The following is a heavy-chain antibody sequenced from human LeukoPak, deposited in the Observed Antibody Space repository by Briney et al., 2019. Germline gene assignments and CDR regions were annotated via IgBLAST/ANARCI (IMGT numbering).Heavy chain of an antibody. V-gene: IGHV4-31*03. J-gene: IGHJ4*02. CDR1: GGSISSGGYY. CDR2: IYDSGST. D-gene: IGHD6-13*01. CDR3: ARVSGRSRTAFDY. Sequence: SQTLSLTCTVSGGSISSGGYYWSWIRQHPGKGLEWIGYIYDSGSTYYNPSLKSRVTISVDTSKNQFSLKLSSVTAADTAVYHCARVSGRSRTAFDYWGQGTMVSVSS.